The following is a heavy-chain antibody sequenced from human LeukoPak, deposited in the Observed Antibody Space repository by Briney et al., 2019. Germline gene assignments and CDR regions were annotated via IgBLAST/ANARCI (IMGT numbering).Heavy chain of an antibody. CDR2: IYYSGST. CDR1: GGSISSSSYY. J-gene: IGHJ4*02. Sequence: SETLSLTCTVSGGSISSSSYYWGWIRQPPGKGLGWIGSIYYSGSTYYNPYLKSRVTISVDTSKNQFSLKLSSVTAADTAVYYCAGYCSSTSCTSNFDYWGQGTLVTVSS. V-gene: IGHV4-39*01. D-gene: IGHD2-2*01. CDR3: AGYCSSTSCTSNFDY.